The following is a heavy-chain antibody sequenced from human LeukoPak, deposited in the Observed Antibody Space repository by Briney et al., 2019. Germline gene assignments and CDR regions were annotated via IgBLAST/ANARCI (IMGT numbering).Heavy chain of an antibody. D-gene: IGHD2-15*01. CDR3: ARVGAYSYYYYYMDV. CDR1: GFTFDDYG. V-gene: IGHV3-20*04. CDR2: INWNGGST. Sequence: GGSLRLSCAASGFTFDDYGMSWVRQAPGKGLEWVSGINWNGGSTGYADSVKGRFTISRDNAKNSLYLQMNSLRAEDTALYYCARVGAYSYYYYYMDVWGKGTTVTVSS. J-gene: IGHJ6*03.